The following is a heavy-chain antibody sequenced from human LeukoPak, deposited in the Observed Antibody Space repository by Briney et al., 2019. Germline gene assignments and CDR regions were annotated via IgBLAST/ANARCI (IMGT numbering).Heavy chain of an antibody. Sequence: SETLSLTCTVSGGSISSYYWSWIRQPPGRGLEWIGYIYYSGSTNYNPSLKSRVTISVDTSKNQFSLKLSSVTAADTAVYYCARLPVDTAMATRLWFGELSPGPIWGQGTMVTVSS. V-gene: IGHV4-59*08. CDR2: IYYSGST. D-gene: IGHD3-10*01. CDR1: GGSISSYY. CDR3: ARLPVDTAMATRLWFGELSPGPI. J-gene: IGHJ3*02.